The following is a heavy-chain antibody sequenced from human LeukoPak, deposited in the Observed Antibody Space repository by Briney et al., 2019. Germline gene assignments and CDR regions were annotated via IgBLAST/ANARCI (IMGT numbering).Heavy chain of an antibody. J-gene: IGHJ4*02. V-gene: IGHV3-48*01. CDR1: GFTLSSYS. D-gene: IGHD3-3*01. Sequence: GGSLRLSCVVSGFTLSSYSMNWVRQPPGKGLECVAHISRSGENVQYADSVKGRFTISRDNSKNTLFLQMNSLRAEDTAFYYCAKAELGVDTFFDYWGQGTLVTVSS. CDR2: ISRSGENV. CDR3: AKAELGVDTFFDY.